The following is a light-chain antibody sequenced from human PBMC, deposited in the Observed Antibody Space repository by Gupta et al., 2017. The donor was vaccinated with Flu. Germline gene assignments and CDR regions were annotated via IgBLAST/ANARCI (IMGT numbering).Light chain of an antibody. CDR3: QQDESWPPIT. CDR2: GAS. J-gene: IGKJ4*01. CDR1: QRVSSN. Sequence: EIVMTQSPSTLSVSPGERGTLSCRASQRVSSNLSWYQQKPGQAPRLLIYGASARDTGIRARFSGSGYGTEVTLTISSRQEEEFACYYCQQDESWPPITFGGGTKVEIK. V-gene: IGKV3-15*01.